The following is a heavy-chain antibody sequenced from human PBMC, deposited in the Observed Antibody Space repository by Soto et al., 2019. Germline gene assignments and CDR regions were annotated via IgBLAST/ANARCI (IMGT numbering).Heavy chain of an antibody. D-gene: IGHD3-22*01. CDR1: GFTFSSYS. Sequence: GGSLRLSCAASGFTFSSYSMNWVRQAPGKGLEWVSYISSSSSTIYYADSVKGRFTISRDNAKNSLYLQMNSLRDEDTAVYYCARAENYYDSSGYHFQHWGQGTLVTVSS. CDR2: ISSSSSTI. V-gene: IGHV3-48*02. CDR3: ARAENYYDSSGYHFQH. J-gene: IGHJ1*01.